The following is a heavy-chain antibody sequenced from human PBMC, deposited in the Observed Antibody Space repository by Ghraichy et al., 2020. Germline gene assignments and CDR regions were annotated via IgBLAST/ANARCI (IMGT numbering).Heavy chain of an antibody. J-gene: IGHJ4*02. CDR3: ARMDYGDYFDY. CDR1: GGSISSYY. CDR2: IYYRGST. D-gene: IGHD4-17*01. V-gene: IGHV4-59*01. Sequence: SETLSLTCTVSGGSISSYYWTWIRQPPGKGLEWIGYIYYRGSTSYNPSLKSRVTISVDTSKNQFSLKLSSVTAADTAVYYCARMDYGDYFDYWGQGTLVTVSS.